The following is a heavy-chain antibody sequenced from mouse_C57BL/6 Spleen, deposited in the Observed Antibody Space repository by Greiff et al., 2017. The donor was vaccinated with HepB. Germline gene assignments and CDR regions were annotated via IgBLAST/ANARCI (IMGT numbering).Heavy chain of an antibody. CDR3: ARSNYPFDY. J-gene: IGHJ2*01. Sequence: EVQLQQSGPELVKPGASVTIPCKASGYTFTDYNMDWVKQSHGKSLEWIGDINPNNGGTIYNQKFKGKATLTVDKSSSTAYMELRSLTSEDTAVYYCARSNYPFDYWGQGTPLTVSS. CDR2: INPNNGGT. V-gene: IGHV1-18*01. CDR1: GYTFTDYN. D-gene: IGHD2-5*01.